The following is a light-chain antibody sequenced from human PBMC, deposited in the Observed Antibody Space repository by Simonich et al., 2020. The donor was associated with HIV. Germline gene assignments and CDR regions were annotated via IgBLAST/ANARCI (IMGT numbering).Light chain of an antibody. CDR1: QSVLYSSNKKNY. Sequence: DIVMTQSPDSLAVSLGERATINCKSSQSVLYSSNKKNYLAWYQQKPGQPPKLLIYWASTRESVVPDRFSGSGSGTDFTLTISSLQAEDFAIYYCQQYNDWPTFGGGTKVEIK. CDR2: WAS. J-gene: IGKJ4*01. CDR3: QQYNDWPT. V-gene: IGKV4-1*01.